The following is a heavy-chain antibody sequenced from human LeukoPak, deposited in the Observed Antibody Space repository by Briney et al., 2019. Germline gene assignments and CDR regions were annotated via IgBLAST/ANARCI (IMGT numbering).Heavy chain of an antibody. CDR1: GFTFSSYG. V-gene: IGHV3-30*02. CDR2: IRFDGSNK. J-gene: IGHJ4*02. D-gene: IGHD4-17*01. CDR3: AKGGVTVTTSIFDY. Sequence: GGSLRLSCAASGFTFSSYGMHWVRQAPGKGLEWVAFIRFDGSNKYYAASVKGRFTISRDNSKNTLYLQMNSLRAEDTAVYYCAKGGVTVTTSIFDYWGQGTLVTVSS.